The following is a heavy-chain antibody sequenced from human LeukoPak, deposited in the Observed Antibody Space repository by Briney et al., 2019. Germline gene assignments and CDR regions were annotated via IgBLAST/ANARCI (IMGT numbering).Heavy chain of an antibody. D-gene: IGHD2-2*02. CDR3: AKDVRRAEYCSATTCYTSSFDY. J-gene: IGHJ4*02. CDR2: ISASGGGA. V-gene: IGHV3-23*01. CDR1: GFTFSSYA. Sequence: GGSLRLSCAASGFTFSSYAMTWVRQAPGKGLEWVSTISASGGGAYYADSVKGRFTISRDNSKDTLSLQMNTLRAEDTAVYYCAKDVRRAEYCSATTCYTSSFDYWGQGTLVTVSS.